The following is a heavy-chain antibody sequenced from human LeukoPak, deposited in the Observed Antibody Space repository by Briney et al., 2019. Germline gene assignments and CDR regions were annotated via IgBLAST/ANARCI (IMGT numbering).Heavy chain of an antibody. Sequence: PSETLSLTCAVYGGSFSGYYWSWIRQPPGKGLEWIGEINHSGSTNYNPSLKSRVTISVDTSKNQFSLKLSSVTAADTAVYYCARGDMLWLLGGGFDPWGQGTLVTVSS. CDR2: INHSGST. CDR1: GGSFSGYY. V-gene: IGHV4-34*01. D-gene: IGHD5-18*01. J-gene: IGHJ5*02. CDR3: ARGDMLWLLGGGFDP.